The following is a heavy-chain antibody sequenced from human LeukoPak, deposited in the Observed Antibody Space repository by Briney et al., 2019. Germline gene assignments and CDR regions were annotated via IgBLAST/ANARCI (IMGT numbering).Heavy chain of an antibody. CDR2: IIPILGIA. CDR3: AGSSVIRNWFDP. V-gene: IGHV1-69*04. J-gene: IGHJ5*02. CDR1: GGTFSSYA. D-gene: IGHD3-10*01. Sequence: SVKVSCKASGGTFSSYAISWVRQAPGQGLEWMGRIIPILGIANYAQKFQGRVTITADKSTSTAYMELSSLRSEDTAVYYCAGSSVIRNWFDPWGQGTLVTASS.